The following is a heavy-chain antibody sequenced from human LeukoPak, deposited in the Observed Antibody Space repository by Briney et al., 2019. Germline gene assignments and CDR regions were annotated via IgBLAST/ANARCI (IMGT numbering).Heavy chain of an antibody. CDR1: GYSISSGYY. V-gene: IGHV4-61*01. Sequence: SETLSLTCTVSGYSISSGYYWSWIRQPPGKGLEWIGYIYYSGSTNYNPSLKSRVTISVDTSKNKFSLKLSSVTAADTAVYYCARGDSYGNTAYWGQGTLVTVSS. CDR3: ARGDSYGNTAY. D-gene: IGHD5-18*01. CDR2: IYYSGST. J-gene: IGHJ4*02.